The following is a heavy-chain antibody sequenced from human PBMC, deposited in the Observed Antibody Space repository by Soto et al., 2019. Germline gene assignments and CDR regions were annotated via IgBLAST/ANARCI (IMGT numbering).Heavy chain of an antibody. CDR3: ARGQYYDFWSGYYNFDY. D-gene: IGHD3-3*01. CDR2: INPSGGST. CDR1: GYTFTSYY. Sequence: SVKVACKASGYTFTSYYMHWVRQAPGQGLEWMGIINPSGGSTSYAQKFQGRVTMTRDTSTSTVYMELSSLRSEDTDVYYCARGQYYDFWSGYYNFDYWRQGTLVTVSS. V-gene: IGHV1-46*01. J-gene: IGHJ4*02.